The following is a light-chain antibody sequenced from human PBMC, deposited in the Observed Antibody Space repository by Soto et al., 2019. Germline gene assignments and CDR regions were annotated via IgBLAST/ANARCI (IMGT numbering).Light chain of an antibody. V-gene: IGLV4-60*02. CDR1: SGHSSYI. CDR3: ETWDSNTRV. Sequence: QSALTQSSSASASLGSSVKLTCTLSSGHSSYIIAWHQQQPGKAPRYLMKLEGSGSYNKGSGVPDRFSGSSSGADRYLTISNLQFEDEANYYCETWDSNTRVFGGGTQLTVL. CDR2: LEGSGSY. J-gene: IGLJ2*01.